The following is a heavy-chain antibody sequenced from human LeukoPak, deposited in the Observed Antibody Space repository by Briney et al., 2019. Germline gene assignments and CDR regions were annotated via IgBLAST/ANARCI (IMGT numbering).Heavy chain of an antibody. CDR1: GGTFSSYA. CDR2: IIPIFGRA. Sequence: SVKVSCKASGGTFSSYAISWVRQAPGQGLEWMGGIIPIFGRANYAQKFQGRVTITADESTSTAYMELSSLRSEDTAVYYCARGPKKGYCSSTSCYSNYYYYGMYVWCKGTTVTVSS. J-gene: IGHJ6*04. V-gene: IGHV1-69*01. CDR3: ARGPKKGYCSSTSCYSNYYYYGMYV. D-gene: IGHD2-2*02.